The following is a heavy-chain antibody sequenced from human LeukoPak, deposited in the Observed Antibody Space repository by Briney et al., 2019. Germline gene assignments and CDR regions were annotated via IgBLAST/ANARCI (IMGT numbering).Heavy chain of an antibody. D-gene: IGHD3-10*01. V-gene: IGHV3-30-3*02. CDR3: AKPFQQLLLWFGELSV. J-gene: IGHJ4*02. CDR1: GFTFSSYV. Sequence: PGTSLRLSCAASGFTFSSYVMHWVRQAPGKGLEWVAAISYEGTNKYYADSVKGLFTISRDNSRNTLYLQMNSLRAEDTAVYYCAKPFQQLLLWFGELSVWGQGTLVTVSS. CDR2: ISYEGTNK.